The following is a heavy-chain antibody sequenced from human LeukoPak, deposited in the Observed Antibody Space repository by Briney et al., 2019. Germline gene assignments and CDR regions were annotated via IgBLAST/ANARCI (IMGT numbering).Heavy chain of an antibody. CDR1: GSTFRSYA. D-gene: IGHD2-15*01. CDR3: AQQLGYCSSGTCYFTY. CDR2: IGTDGASP. J-gene: IGHJ1*01. V-gene: IGHV3-23*01. Sequence: GGSLRLSCAASGSTFRSYAMSWVRQIPGKGLEWVSAIGTDGASPYYADSVKGRFSISRDDSKNTLHLQMNSLRAEDTAKYYCAQQLGYCSSGTCYFTYWGQGALVTVSS.